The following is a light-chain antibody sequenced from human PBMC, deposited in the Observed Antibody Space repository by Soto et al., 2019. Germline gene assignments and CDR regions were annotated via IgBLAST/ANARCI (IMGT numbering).Light chain of an antibody. CDR1: QSLSSN. V-gene: IGKV3D-15*01. Sequence: EIVLTQSPGTLSLSPGERATLSCRASQSLSSNYLAWYQQKPGQAPRLLIHGASTRATGIAARFSGSGSGTEFTLTISGLQSEDFATYYCQQYNNWPVTFGGGTKVDIK. CDR2: GAS. J-gene: IGKJ4*01. CDR3: QQYNNWPVT.